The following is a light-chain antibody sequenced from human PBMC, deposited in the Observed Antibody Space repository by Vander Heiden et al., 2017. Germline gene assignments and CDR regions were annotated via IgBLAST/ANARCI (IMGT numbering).Light chain of an antibody. CDR1: QSISSW. V-gene: IGKV1-5*03. Sequence: DIQMPQSPSTLSASVGDRVTITCRASQSISSWLAWYQQKPGKAPKLLIYKASSLESGVPSRFSGSGSGTEFTLTISSLQPDDFATYYCQQYNSYSPITFGQGTRLEIK. CDR3: QQYNSYSPIT. CDR2: KAS. J-gene: IGKJ5*01.